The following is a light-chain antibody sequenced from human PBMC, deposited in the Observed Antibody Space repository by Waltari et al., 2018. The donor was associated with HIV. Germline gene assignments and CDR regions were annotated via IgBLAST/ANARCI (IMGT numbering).Light chain of an antibody. V-gene: IGKV1-8*01. J-gene: IGKJ1*01. CDR3: QQYYSYPPWT. Sequence: IQMTQSPSSLSASTGDRVTITCRASQGISSYLAWYQQKPGKAPKLLIYAASTLQSGVPSRFSGSGSGTDFTLTISCLQSEDFATYYCQQYYSYPPWTFGQGTKVEIK. CDR1: QGISSY. CDR2: AAS.